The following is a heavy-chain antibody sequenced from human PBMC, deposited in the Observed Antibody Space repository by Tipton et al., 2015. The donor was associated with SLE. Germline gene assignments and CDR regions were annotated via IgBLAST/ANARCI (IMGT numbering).Heavy chain of an antibody. J-gene: IGHJ2*01. CDR2: IYHSGST. CDR1: GGSISSSNW. D-gene: IGHD6-13*01. CDR3: ARVDLGIAAAGFYWYFDL. Sequence: TLSLTCAVSGGSISSSNWWSWVRQPPGKGLEWIGEIYHSGSTNYNPSLKSRVTISVDTSKNQFSLKLSSATAADTAVYYCARVDLGIAAAGFYWYFDLWGRGTVVTVSA. V-gene: IGHV4-4*02.